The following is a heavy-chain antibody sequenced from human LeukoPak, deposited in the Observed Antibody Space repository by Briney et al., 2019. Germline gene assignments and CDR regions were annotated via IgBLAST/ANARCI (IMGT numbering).Heavy chain of an antibody. CDR1: GGSISSSSYY. Sequence: SETLSLTCTVSGGSISSSSYYWGWIRQPPGKGLEWIGSIYYSGSTYYNPSLKSRVTMSVDTSKKQFSLKLSSVTAADTAVYYCARARRGITGTTGVDYWGQGTLVTVSS. V-gene: IGHV4-39*07. D-gene: IGHD1-20*01. CDR3: ARARRGITGTTGVDY. J-gene: IGHJ4*02. CDR2: IYYSGST.